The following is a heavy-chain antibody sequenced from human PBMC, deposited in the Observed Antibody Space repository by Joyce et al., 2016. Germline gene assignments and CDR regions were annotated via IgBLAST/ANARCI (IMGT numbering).Heavy chain of an antibody. D-gene: IGHD3-16*01. Sequence: EVQLVESGGGLVQPGGSLRLSCAASGFNVSTNYMSWFRQAPGKGLEWVSVIYSGDNTYYADSVKGRFTITRHNSKNTVYLQMSSLRAEDTAMYYCARVWVPGYYYGMDVWGQGTTVTVSS. J-gene: IGHJ6*02. V-gene: IGHV3-53*04. CDR1: GFNVSTNY. CDR3: ARVWVPGYYYGMDV. CDR2: IYSGDNT.